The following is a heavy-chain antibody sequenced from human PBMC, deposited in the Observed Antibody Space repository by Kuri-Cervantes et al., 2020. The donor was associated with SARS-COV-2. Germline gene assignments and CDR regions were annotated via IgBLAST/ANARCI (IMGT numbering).Heavy chain of an antibody. Sequence: ASVKVSCKVSGYTLTELSMHWVRQAPGKGLEWMGGFDPEDGETIYAQKFQGRVTMTEDTSTDTAYMELSSLRSEDTAVCYCASGVLKPTQSYYMDVWGKGTTVTVSS. J-gene: IGHJ6*03. CDR2: FDPEDGET. V-gene: IGHV1-24*01. D-gene: IGHD1-26*01. CDR1: GYTLTELS. CDR3: ASGVLKPTQSYYMDV.